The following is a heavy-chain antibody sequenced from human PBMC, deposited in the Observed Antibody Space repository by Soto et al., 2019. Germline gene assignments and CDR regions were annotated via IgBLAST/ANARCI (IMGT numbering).Heavy chain of an antibody. CDR2: IYSSGSK. CDR1: GFSVSSNY. V-gene: IGHV3-53*01. CDR3: AKVESRPTVTNDY. D-gene: IGHD4-17*01. J-gene: IGHJ4*02. Sequence: GGSLRLSCAASGFSVSSNYMSWVRQAPGKGLEWVSIIYSSGSKYYADSVKGRFTISRDNSKNTLYLQMNSLRAEDTAVYYCAKVESRPTVTNDYWGQGTLVTVSS.